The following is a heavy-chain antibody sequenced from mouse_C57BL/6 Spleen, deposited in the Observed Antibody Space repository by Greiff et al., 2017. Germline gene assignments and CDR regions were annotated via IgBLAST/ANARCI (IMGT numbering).Heavy chain of an antibody. CDR3: ANLYYYGSSPMDY. D-gene: IGHD1-1*01. CDR1: GYTFTSYW. J-gene: IGHJ4*01. V-gene: IGHV1-55*01. Sequence: VQLQQPGAELVKPGASVKMSCKASGYTFTSYWITWVKQRPGQGLEWIGDIYPGSGSTNYNEKFKSKATLTVDTSSSTAYMQLSSLTSEDSAVYYCANLYYYGSSPMDYWGQGTSVTVSS. CDR2: IYPGSGST.